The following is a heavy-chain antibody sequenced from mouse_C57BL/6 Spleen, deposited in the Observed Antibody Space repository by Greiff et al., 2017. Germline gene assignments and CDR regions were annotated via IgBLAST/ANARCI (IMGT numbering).Heavy chain of an antibody. J-gene: IGHJ3*01. D-gene: IGHD1-1*01. V-gene: IGHV1-82*01. CDR3: ARDYGSRAWFAY. Sequence: QVQLQQSGPELVKPGASVKISCKASGYAFSSSWMNWVKQWPGKGLEWIGRIYPGDGDTNYNGKFKGKATLTADKSSSTAYMQLSSLTSEDSAVYFCARDYGSRAWFAYWGQGTLVTVSA. CDR2: IYPGDGDT. CDR1: GYAFSSSW.